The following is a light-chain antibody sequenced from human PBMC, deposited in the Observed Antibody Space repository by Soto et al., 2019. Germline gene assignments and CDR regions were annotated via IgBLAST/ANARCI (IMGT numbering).Light chain of an antibody. CDR1: SSDVGSYNL. CDR3: SSAAGSSNVV. Sequence: QSALTQPASVSGSPGQSITISCTGTSSDVGSYNLVSWYQQHPGKAPKLMIYEGSKRPSGVSNRFSGSKSGNTASLTISGLQAEDAADYYSSSAAGSSNVVFGGGTKLTVL. CDR2: EGS. V-gene: IGLV2-23*01. J-gene: IGLJ2*01.